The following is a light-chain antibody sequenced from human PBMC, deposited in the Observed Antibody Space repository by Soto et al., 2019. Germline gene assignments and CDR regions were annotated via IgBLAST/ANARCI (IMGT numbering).Light chain of an antibody. CDR3: QQYYTTPYT. CDR2: WAS. J-gene: IGKJ2*01. CDR1: QSVLYPSNNKNY. V-gene: IGKV4-1*01. Sequence: DIVMTQSPDSLTVSLGERATINCKSYQSVLYPSNNKNYLAWYQHKPGQPPKLLISWASTRESGVPDRFSGSGSGTDFSLTISSLRAEDVAVYYCQQYYTTPYTFGQGTRLEIK.